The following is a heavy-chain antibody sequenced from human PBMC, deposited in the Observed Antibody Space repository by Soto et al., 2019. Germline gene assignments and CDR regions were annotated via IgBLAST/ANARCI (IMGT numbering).Heavy chain of an antibody. V-gene: IGHV3-23*01. Sequence: GGSLRLSCAASGFTFSSYAMSWVRQAPGKGLEWVSAISGSGGSTYYADSVKGRFTISRDNSKNTLYLQMNSLRAEDTAVYYCARLGGYSYGLYYYYGMDVWGQGTTVTVSS. CDR2: ISGSGGST. J-gene: IGHJ6*02. CDR3: ARLGGYSYGLYYYYGMDV. CDR1: GFTFSSYA. D-gene: IGHD5-18*01.